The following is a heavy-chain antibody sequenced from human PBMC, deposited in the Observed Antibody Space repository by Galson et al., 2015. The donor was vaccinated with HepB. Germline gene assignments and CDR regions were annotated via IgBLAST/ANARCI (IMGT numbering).Heavy chain of an antibody. Sequence: QSGAEVKKPGESLKISCKGSGYTFTTYWIGWVRQMPGRGLEWMWLVSPADSDTRYNPSFQGQVTISADKSINTAYLQWSSLKASDTAMYYCARRQKLGVGMDVWGQGTTVTFSS. J-gene: IGHJ6*02. CDR3: ARRQKLGVGMDV. V-gene: IGHV5-51*01. D-gene: IGHD1-26*01. CDR1: GYTFTTYW. CDR2: VSPADSDT.